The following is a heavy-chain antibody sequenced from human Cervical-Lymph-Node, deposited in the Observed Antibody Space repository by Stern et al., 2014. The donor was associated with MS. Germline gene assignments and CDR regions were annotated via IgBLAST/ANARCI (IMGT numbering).Heavy chain of an antibody. D-gene: IGHD6-13*01. CDR3: AREPSYSSTWNNY. CDR2: INTKTGNP. Sequence: VQLVQSGSELKEPGASVRVSCKASGYTFTRYSVNWVRQAPGQGLEWMGKINTKTGNPTYAQGFTGRFVFSLDTSVSTAYLQITGLKTEDTALYYCAREPSYSSTWNNYWGQGTRVTVSS. J-gene: IGHJ4*02. V-gene: IGHV7-4-1*02. CDR1: GYTFTRYS.